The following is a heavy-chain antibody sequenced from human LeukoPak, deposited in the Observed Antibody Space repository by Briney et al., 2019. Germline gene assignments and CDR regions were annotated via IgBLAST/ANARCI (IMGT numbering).Heavy chain of an antibody. CDR1: GFTFDNFA. CDR3: AKGKVAAAARFDY. CDR2: ISGSGGTT. Sequence: GGSLRLSCAASGFTFDNFAMSWVRQAPGKGLESVSEISGSGGTTYYADSLKGRFTISRDNSNNTLYLQMNSLRAEDTALYYCAKGKVAAAARFDYWGQGILVTVTS. D-gene: IGHD6-13*01. V-gene: IGHV3-23*01. J-gene: IGHJ4*02.